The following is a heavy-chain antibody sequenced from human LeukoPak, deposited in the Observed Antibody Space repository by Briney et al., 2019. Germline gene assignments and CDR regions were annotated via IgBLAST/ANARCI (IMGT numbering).Heavy chain of an antibody. V-gene: IGHV1-69*01. CDR2: IIPIFGTA. J-gene: IGHJ3*02. CDR3: ARAPYSSGWYSGSTNDAFDI. D-gene: IGHD6-19*01. Sequence: ASVEVSCKASGGTFSSYAISWVRQAPGQGLEWMGGIIPIFGTANYAQKFQGRVTITADESTGTAYMELSSLRSEDTAVYYCARAPYSSGWYSGSTNDAFDIWGQGTMVTVSS. CDR1: GGTFSSYA.